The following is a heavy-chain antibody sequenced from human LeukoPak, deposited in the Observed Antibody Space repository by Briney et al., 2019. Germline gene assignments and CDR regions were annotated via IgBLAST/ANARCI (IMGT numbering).Heavy chain of an antibody. CDR2: INPNSGGT. J-gene: IGHJ5*02. V-gene: IGHV1-2*02. CDR1: GYTFTGYY. D-gene: IGHD1-1*01. Sequence: VASVKVSCKASGYTFTGYYMHWVRQAPGQGLEWMGWINPNSGGTNYAQKFQGRVTMTRDTSISTAYMELSRLRSDDTAVYYCARDHNQGGNWFDPWGQGTLVTVSS. CDR3: ARDHNQGGNWFDP.